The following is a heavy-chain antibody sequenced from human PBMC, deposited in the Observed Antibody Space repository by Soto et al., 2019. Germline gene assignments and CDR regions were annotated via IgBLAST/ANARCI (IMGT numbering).Heavy chain of an antibody. D-gene: IGHD3-22*01. Sequence: QVQLVQSGAEVKKPGSSVKVSCKASGGTFSSYAISWVRQAPGQGLEWMGGIIPIYGTANYAQKFQGRVTNTADESTSTAYMELSSLRSEDTAGYYCATRYDYYDSSGYYYRWGQGTLVTVSS. CDR3: ATRYDYYDSSGYYYR. V-gene: IGHV1-69*01. CDR2: IIPIYGTA. CDR1: GGTFSSYA. J-gene: IGHJ5*02.